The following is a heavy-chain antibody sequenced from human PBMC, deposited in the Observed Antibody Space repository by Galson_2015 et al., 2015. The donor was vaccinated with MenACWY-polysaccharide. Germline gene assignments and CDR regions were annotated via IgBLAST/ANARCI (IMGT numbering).Heavy chain of an antibody. CDR1: EYTFSSYD. CDR2: MNPNSGNT. J-gene: IGHJ4*02. CDR3: ARGRRDTAVAAPAAVLLDY. Sequence: SVKVSCKASEYTFSSYDINWVRQATGQRLEWMGWMNPNSGNTGYAQKFQGRVTMTRNTSISTAYMELSSLTSEDTAVYYCARGRRDTAVAAPAAVLLDYWGQGILVTVSS. D-gene: IGHD6-19*01. V-gene: IGHV1-8*01.